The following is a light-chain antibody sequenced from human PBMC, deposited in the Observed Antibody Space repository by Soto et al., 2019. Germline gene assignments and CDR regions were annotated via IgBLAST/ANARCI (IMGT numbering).Light chain of an antibody. Sequence: DIPMTQSPSSLSASVGDRVTITCRASQNIIFYLNWYQQKPGQAPRLLIYAASNLQSGVPSRFSGSGSGTEFTLTISRLQPEDFATYFCQQSYTTPVYTFGQRTKLEIK. J-gene: IGKJ2*01. CDR2: AAS. V-gene: IGKV1-39*01. CDR1: QNIIFY. CDR3: QQSYTTPVYT.